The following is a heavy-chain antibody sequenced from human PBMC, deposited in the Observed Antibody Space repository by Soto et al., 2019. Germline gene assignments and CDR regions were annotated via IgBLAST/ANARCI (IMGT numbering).Heavy chain of an antibody. V-gene: IGHV4-59*11. J-gene: IGHJ4*02. CDR2: INYSGNT. D-gene: IGHD3-10*01. Sequence: PSETLSLTCTVSGVSISNHYWNWIRQPPGKGLEWIGYINYSGNTNYNPSLKSRVAISLDAPKSQLSLKLSSVTAADTAIYYCARGGGGSGSQDFDYWGQGNMVTVS. CDR1: GVSISNHY. CDR3: ARGGGGSGSQDFDY.